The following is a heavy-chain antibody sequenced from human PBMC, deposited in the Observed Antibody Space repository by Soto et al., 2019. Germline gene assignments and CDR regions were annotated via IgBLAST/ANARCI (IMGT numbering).Heavy chain of an antibody. V-gene: IGHV6-1*01. J-gene: IGHJ6*02. CDR2: TYYRSRWYS. D-gene: IGHD2-15*01. Sequence: SHTLSRTCVISGGSVASSSVAWNWVRQSPSRGLEWLGRTYYRSRWYSDFAVSVRGRIVINADTSKNQFSLQLNSVTPEDTAVYFCARSEEDSDYYYYGLDVWGQGTTVTVSS. CDR1: GGSVASSSVA. CDR3: ARSEEDSDYYYYGLDV.